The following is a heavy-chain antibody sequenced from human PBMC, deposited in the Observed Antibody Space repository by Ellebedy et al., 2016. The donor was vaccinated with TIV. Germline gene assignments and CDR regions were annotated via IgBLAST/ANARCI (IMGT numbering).Heavy chain of an antibody. CDR3: ARRGGYGDYAVQINSWLDT. D-gene: IGHD4-17*01. CDR1: GFSFRSYW. V-gene: IGHV3-7*01. Sequence: GESLKISCAASGFSFRSYWMSWIRQAPGKGLEWVANIYQDGSDQYYVDSVKGRFTISRDNVNKSLFLQMNSLRVEDTAVYYCARRGGYGDYAVQINSWLDTWGQGTLVTVSS. CDR2: IYQDGSDQ. J-gene: IGHJ5*02.